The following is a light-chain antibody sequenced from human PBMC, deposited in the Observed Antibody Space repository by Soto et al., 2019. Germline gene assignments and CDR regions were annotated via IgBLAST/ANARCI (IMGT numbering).Light chain of an antibody. CDR1: SSDVGGYNY. Sequence: QSALTQPPSASGSPGQSVTISCTGTSSDVGGYNYVSWYQQHPGKAPKLIIYEVTKRPSGVPARFSGSKSGNTASLTVSGLLAEDEADYYCSSHAGIINVVFGGGTKLTVL. CDR3: SSHAGIINVV. CDR2: EVT. J-gene: IGLJ3*02. V-gene: IGLV2-8*01.